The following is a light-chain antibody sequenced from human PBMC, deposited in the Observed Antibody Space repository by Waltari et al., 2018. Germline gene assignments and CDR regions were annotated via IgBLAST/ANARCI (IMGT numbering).Light chain of an antibody. Sequence: IVFTPSPGTLSLSPGDRATFSWRASQSVSRSLTWYNQKPGQAPKILIYGTSTRATGIPDRFSGSGSGTDFSLTISSLEPEDFAIYFCQNYVRLPATFGQGTKVEIK. J-gene: IGKJ1*01. V-gene: IGKV3-20*01. CDR3: QNYVRLPAT. CDR1: QSVSRS. CDR2: GTS.